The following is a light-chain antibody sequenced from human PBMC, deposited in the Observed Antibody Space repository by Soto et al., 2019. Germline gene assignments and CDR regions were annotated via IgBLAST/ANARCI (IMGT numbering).Light chain of an antibody. CDR2: AAS. CDR3: QQYGRSPT. CDR1: QSVASN. V-gene: IGKV3-20*01. J-gene: IGKJ1*01. Sequence: EIVLTQSPGTLSLSPGERATLSCRASQSVASNLAWYQHKPGQAPRLLIYAASSRATGIPDRFSGSGSGTDFTLTISRLEPEDFVVYYCQQYGRSPTFGQGTKVDIK.